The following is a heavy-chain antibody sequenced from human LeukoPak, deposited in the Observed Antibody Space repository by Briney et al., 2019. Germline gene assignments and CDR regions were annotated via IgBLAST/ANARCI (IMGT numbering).Heavy chain of an antibody. J-gene: IGHJ2*01. D-gene: IGHD6-13*01. CDR1: GFTFSSYA. Sequence: GGSLRLSCAASGFTFSSYAMHWVRQAPGKGLEWVAVISYDGSNKYYADSVKGRFTISRDNSKNTLYLQMNSLRAEDTAVYYCARALAAGPWYFDLWGRGTLVTVSS. V-gene: IGHV3-30-3*01. CDR3: ARALAAGPWYFDL. CDR2: ISYDGSNK.